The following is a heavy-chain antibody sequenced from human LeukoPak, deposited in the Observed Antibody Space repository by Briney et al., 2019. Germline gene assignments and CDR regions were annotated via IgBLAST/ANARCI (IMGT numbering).Heavy chain of an antibody. CDR2: IYYSGST. CDR1: GGSFSSGDYY. J-gene: IGHJ4*02. Sequence: SETLSLTCAVYGGSFSSGDYYWSWIRQPPGKGLEWIGYIYYSGSTYYDPSLKSRLAISLDTSKNQFSLKLSSVTAADTAVYYCARGEVVGTSFDYWGQGTLVTVSS. CDR3: ARGEVVGTSFDY. D-gene: IGHD1-26*01. V-gene: IGHV4-30-4*01.